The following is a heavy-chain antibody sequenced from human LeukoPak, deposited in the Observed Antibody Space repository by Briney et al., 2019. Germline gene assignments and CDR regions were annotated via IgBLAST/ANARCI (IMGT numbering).Heavy chain of an antibody. Sequence: ASVKVSCKASGYTFTSYDINWVRQATGQGLEWMGWISAYNGNTNYAQKLQGRVTMTTDTSTSTAYMELRSLRSDDTAVYYCARESSYYYDSSGYVHWGQGTLVTVSS. CDR1: GYTFTSYD. J-gene: IGHJ4*02. CDR2: ISAYNGNT. D-gene: IGHD3-22*01. V-gene: IGHV1-18*01. CDR3: ARESSYYYDSSGYVH.